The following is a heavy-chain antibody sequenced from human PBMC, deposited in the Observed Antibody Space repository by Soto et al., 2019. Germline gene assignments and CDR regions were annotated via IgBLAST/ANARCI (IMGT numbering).Heavy chain of an antibody. CDR3: AILPLYGSGFDC. V-gene: IGHV3-9*01. CDR2: ISWNGASI. CDR1: GFTFDDYA. D-gene: IGHD3-10*01. Sequence: EVQLVESGGGLVQPGRSLRLSCAASGFTFDDYAIHWVRQAPGRGLEWVAGISWNGASIGYADSVKGRFTISRDNAKNFLHLQMNSLRSEDTALYYCAILPLYGSGFDCWGQGTLVTVSS. J-gene: IGHJ4*02.